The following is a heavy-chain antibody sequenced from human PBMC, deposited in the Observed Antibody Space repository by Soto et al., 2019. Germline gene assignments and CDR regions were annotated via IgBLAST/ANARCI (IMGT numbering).Heavy chain of an antibody. CDR1: GFVFDEYA. V-gene: IGHV3-9*01. D-gene: IGHD3-10*01. CDR2: ISLDSKTI. Sequence: EVQLVPSGGGLVQPGRSLRLSCAASGFVFDEYAMYWVRQAPGKGLEWFASISLDSKTIVYADSVRGRFTISRDNAQSSLFLQMNSLRIEDTAFYYCAKGGSFDPWGQGTLVTVS. J-gene: IGHJ5*02. CDR3: AKGGSFDP.